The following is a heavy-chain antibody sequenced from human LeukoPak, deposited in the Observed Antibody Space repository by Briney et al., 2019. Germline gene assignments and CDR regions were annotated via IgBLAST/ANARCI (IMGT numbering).Heavy chain of an antibody. J-gene: IGHJ4*02. CDR3: AKGGYSYGYPLDY. Sequence: GGSLRLFCAASGFTFSSYAMSWVRQAPGKGLEWVSAISGSGGSTYYADSVKGRFTISRDNSKNTLYLQMNSLRAEDTAVYYCAKGGYSYGYPLDYWGQGTLVTVSS. CDR2: ISGSGGST. D-gene: IGHD5-18*01. V-gene: IGHV3-23*01. CDR1: GFTFSSYA.